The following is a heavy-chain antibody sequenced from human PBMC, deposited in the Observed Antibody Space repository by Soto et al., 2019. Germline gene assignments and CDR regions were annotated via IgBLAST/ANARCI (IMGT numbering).Heavy chain of an antibody. CDR2: ITDSSDTV. D-gene: IGHD3-3*01. V-gene: IGHV3-48*02. CDR3: ARDFGHGYYLDY. J-gene: IGHJ4*02. CDR1: GFSFSNYN. Sequence: GGSLRLSCVASGFSFSNYNTNWVRQAPGKGLEWVSYITDSSDTVHYADSVRGRFTISRDNAESSLYLQMNSLRDEDTAVYFCARDFGHGYYLDYWGRGTLVTVSS.